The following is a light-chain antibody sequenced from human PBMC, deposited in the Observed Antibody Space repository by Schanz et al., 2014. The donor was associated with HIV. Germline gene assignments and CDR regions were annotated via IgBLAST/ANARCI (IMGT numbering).Light chain of an antibody. J-gene: IGLJ1*01. Sequence: QSALTQPASVSGAPGQSITISCTGTSSDLGGYNYVSWYQQHPGKAPKLMIYDVSNRPSGVSNRFSGSKSGNTASLTISGLQAEDEADYYCSSYAGRNTYVFGTGTKLTVL. CDR2: DVS. V-gene: IGLV2-14*03. CDR3: SSYAGRNTYV. CDR1: SSDLGGYNY.